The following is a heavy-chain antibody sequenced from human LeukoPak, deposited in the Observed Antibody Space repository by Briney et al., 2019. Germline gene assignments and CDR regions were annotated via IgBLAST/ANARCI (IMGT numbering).Heavy chain of an antibody. J-gene: IGHJ5*02. CDR3: ARSEGYAFDP. D-gene: IGHD2-15*01. Sequence: SQTLSLTCIVFGGSFSNGDYYWSWIRQPPGKGLEWIGYIYYSGSTFYNPSLKRRVTISLDTSKSQFSLKLSSVTAADTAVYYCARSEGYAFDPWGQGTLVTVSS. CDR1: GGSFSNGDYY. V-gene: IGHV4-30-4*01. CDR2: IYYSGST.